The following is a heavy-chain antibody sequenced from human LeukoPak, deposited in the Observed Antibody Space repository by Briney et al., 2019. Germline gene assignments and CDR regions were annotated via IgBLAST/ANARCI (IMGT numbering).Heavy chain of an antibody. J-gene: IGHJ4*02. CDR1: GGSISSSTYY. Sequence: SETLSLTCTVSGGSISSSTYYWGWVRQPPGKGLEWIGTIYYSGTTYYNPSLRSRVTISVDTSKNQVSLTLSDVTATDTAVYFCARHASGSLLGGPWDYFDYWGQGTLVTVSS. CDR2: IYYSGTT. D-gene: IGHD3-10*01. V-gene: IGHV4-39*01. CDR3: ARHASGSLLGGPWDYFDY.